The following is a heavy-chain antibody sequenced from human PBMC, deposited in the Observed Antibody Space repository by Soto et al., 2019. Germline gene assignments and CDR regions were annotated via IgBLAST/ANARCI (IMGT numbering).Heavy chain of an antibody. V-gene: IGHV1-69*06. J-gene: IGHJ4*02. CDR2: IIPIFGTA. Sequence: QVQLVQSGAEVKKPGSSVKVSCKASGGTFSSYAISWVRQAPGQGLEWMGGIIPIFGTANYAQKFQGRVTITADKSTSTAYMELSSLRSEDTAVYYCAREPIQGAAAGHYYFDYWGQGTLVTVSS. D-gene: IGHD6-13*01. CDR1: GGTFSSYA. CDR3: AREPIQGAAAGHYYFDY.